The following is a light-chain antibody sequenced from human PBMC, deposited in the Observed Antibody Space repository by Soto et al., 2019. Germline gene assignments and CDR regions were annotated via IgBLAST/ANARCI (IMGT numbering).Light chain of an antibody. CDR1: QSISSY. Sequence: DIQMTQSPSSLSASVGDRVTITCRASQSISSYLNWYQQKPGKVPKLLIYAASSLQSGVPSRFSGSGSGTDFTLTISRLQPEDFATYHCQQSYNTPYTFGQGTKLEIK. CDR2: AAS. CDR3: QQSYNTPYT. J-gene: IGKJ2*01. V-gene: IGKV1-39*01.